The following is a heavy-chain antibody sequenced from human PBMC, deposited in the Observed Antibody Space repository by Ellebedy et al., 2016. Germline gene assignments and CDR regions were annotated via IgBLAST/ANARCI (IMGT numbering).Heavy chain of an antibody. Sequence: GESLKISCASSGFTFSSYWMSWVRQAPGKGLEWVANIKQDGSEKYYVDSVKGRFTISRDNAKNSLYLQMNSLRAEDTAVYYCARVELGTAVSWPFDYWGQGTLVTVSS. D-gene: IGHD1-7*01. V-gene: IGHV3-7*01. CDR2: IKQDGSEK. CDR3: ARVELGTAVSWPFDY. J-gene: IGHJ4*02. CDR1: GFTFSSYW.